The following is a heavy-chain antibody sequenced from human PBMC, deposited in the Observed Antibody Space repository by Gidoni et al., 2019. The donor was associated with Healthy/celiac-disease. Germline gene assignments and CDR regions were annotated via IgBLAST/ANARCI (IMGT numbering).Heavy chain of an antibody. CDR3: ARDPRTMVRGPVGMDV. D-gene: IGHD3-10*01. J-gene: IGHJ6*02. CDR2: ISYDGSNK. Sequence: QVQLVESGGGVVQPGRSLRLSCAASGFTFSSYAMHWVRQAPGKGLEWVAVISYDGSNKYYADSVKGRFTISRDNSKNTLYLQMNSLRAEDTAVYYCARDPRTMVRGPVGMDVWGQGTTVTVSS. CDR1: GFTFSSYA. V-gene: IGHV3-30-3*01.